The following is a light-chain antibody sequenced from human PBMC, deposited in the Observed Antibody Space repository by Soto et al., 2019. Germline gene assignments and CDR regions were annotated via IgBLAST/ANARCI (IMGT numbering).Light chain of an antibody. CDR1: SSDVGGYNY. CDR2: EVS. Sequence: QSALTQPASVSVSPGQSITISCTVTSSDVGGYNYVSWYQQHPGKAPKLMIYEVSNRPSGVSNRCSGSKSGNTASLTISGLQAEDEADYYCSSYTSSSIDYVFGTGTKLTVL. CDR3: SSYTSSSIDYV. V-gene: IGLV2-14*01. J-gene: IGLJ1*01.